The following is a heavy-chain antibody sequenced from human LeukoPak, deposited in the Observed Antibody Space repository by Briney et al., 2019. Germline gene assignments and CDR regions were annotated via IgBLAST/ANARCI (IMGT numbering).Heavy chain of an antibody. CDR2: ISGSGTST. J-gene: IGHJ4*02. CDR3: AQIPFRSGDYHFDY. Sequence: GGSLRLSCAASGFTFSSYAMSWVRQAPGRGLEWVSAISGSGTSTYYADSVKGRFTVSRDNSKNTLHLQMKSLSAADTAVYYCAQIPFRSGDYHFDYWGQGTLLTVSS. V-gene: IGHV3-23*01. D-gene: IGHD3-3*01. CDR1: GFTFSSYA.